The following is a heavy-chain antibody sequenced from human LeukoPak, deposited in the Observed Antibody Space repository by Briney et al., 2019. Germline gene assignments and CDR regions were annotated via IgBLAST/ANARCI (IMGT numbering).Heavy chain of an antibody. CDR3: ARGGSYDFWSAISYGLDV. CDR2: INHSGST. J-gene: IGHJ6*02. CDR1: GGSFSGYY. D-gene: IGHD3-3*01. V-gene: IGHV4-34*01. Sequence: SETLSLTCAVYGGSFSGYYWSWIRQPPGKGLEWIGEINHSGSTNYNPSLKGRVSISVDTSKNQFSLKLSSVTAADTAVYYCARGGSYDFWSAISYGLDVWGQGTTVTVSS.